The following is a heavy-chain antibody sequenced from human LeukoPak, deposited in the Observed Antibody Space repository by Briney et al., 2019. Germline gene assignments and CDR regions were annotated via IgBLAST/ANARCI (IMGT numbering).Heavy chain of an antibody. CDR2: ISSSSSYI. Sequence: GGSLRLSCAASGFTFSSYSMNWVRQAPGKGLEWVSSISSSSSYIYYADSVKGRFTISRDNAKVSLYLQMNSLRAEDTAVYYCARGGTSSSMSYYYYYMDVWGKGTTVTVSS. D-gene: IGHD6-6*01. J-gene: IGHJ6*03. CDR3: ARGGTSSSMSYYYYYMDV. V-gene: IGHV3-21*01. CDR1: GFTFSSYS.